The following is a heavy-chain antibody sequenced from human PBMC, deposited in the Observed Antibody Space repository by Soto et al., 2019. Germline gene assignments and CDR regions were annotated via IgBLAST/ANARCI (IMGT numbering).Heavy chain of an antibody. Sequence: GGSLRLSCAASGFTFSSYSMNWVRQAPGKGLEWVSSISSSSSYIYYADSVKGRFTISRDNAKNSLYLQMNSLRAEDTAVYYCARAPLRYFDWPHYYYYMDVWGKGTTVTVSS. D-gene: IGHD3-9*01. CDR3: ARAPLRYFDWPHYYYYMDV. J-gene: IGHJ6*03. CDR1: GFTFSSYS. V-gene: IGHV3-21*01. CDR2: ISSSSSYI.